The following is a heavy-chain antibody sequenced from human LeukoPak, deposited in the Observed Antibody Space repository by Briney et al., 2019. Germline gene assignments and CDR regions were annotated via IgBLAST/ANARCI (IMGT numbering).Heavy chain of an antibody. Sequence: GGSLRLSCAASGFTFSSYWMSWVRQAPGRGLEWIANRKEDGREKYCVRCGKREYTISRDNDNNSLYLQMNSLRAEDTAVYYCARGRADYWGQGTLVSVSS. CDR2: RKEDGREK. V-gene: IGHV3-7*01. CDR3: ARGRADY. CDR1: GFTFSSYW. J-gene: IGHJ4*02.